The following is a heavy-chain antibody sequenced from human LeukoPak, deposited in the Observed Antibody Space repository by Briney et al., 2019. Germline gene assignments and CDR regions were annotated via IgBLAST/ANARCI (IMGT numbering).Heavy chain of an antibody. CDR2: IRSKAYGGTT. CDR3: TRDPLSGYCSGGSCYLGYYGMDV. D-gene: IGHD2-15*01. CDR1: GFTFGDYA. J-gene: IGHJ6*02. V-gene: IGHV3-49*03. Sequence: GGSLRLSCTASGFTFGDYAMSWLRQAPGKGLEWVGFIRSKAYGGTTEYAASVKGRFTISRDDSKSIAYLQMNSLKTEDTAVYYCTRDPLSGYCSGGSCYLGYYGMDVWGQGTTVTVSS.